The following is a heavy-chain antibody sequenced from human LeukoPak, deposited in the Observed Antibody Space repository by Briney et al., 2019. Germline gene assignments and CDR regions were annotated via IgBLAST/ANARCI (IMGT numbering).Heavy chain of an antibody. V-gene: IGHV1-18*01. CDR3: ARSVAGPNWFDP. D-gene: IGHD6-19*01. CDR1: GYTFTSYG. CDR2: ISAYNGNT. Sequence: ASVKVSCKASGYTFTSYGISWVRQAPGQGLEWMGWISAYNGNTNYAQKLQGRVTTTTDTSTSTAYMELRSLRSDDTAVYYCARSVAGPNWFDPWGQGTLVTVSS. J-gene: IGHJ5*02.